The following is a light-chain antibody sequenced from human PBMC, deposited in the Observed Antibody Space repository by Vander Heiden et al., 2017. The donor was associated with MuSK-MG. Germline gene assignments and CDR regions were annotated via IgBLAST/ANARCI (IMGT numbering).Light chain of an antibody. CDR1: TGAIISDYY. Sequence: QTVVTHEPSLTVSPGGTVPLTCASSTGAIISDYYAYCVQQKPCQAPRTLIFDTSNKHSWTPARFSGSLLGGKAALTLSGAQPDDEAEYYCLLSYPGSRPVVFGGGTKLTVL. CDR2: DTS. V-gene: IGLV7-46*01. J-gene: IGLJ2*01. CDR3: LLSYPGSRPVV.